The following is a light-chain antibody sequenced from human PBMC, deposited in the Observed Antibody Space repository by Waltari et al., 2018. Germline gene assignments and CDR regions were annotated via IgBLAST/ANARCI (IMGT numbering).Light chain of an antibody. J-gene: IGKJ1*01. CDR3: QHYLRLPVT. Sequence: EIVLTQSPGTLSLSLGERATVSCRASQSVSRALAWYQQKPGQASRLLIYGASTRATGIPDRFSGSGSGTDFILTISRLEPDDFAVYYCQHYLRLPVTFGQGTTVEI. V-gene: IGKV3-20*01. CDR1: QSVSRA. CDR2: GAS.